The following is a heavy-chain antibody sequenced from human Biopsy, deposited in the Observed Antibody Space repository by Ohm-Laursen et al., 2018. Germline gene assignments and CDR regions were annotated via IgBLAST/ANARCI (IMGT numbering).Heavy chain of an antibody. Sequence: SETLSLTCTVSGDSISTSTTYYWAWLRQPPGKGLEWIGSIYNSATTFYNPSLKSRVAISVDTSTNQFSLKVSSVTAADTALYYCARHPTGFWFDPWGHGTLVTVSS. J-gene: IGHJ5*02. CDR1: GDSISTSTTYY. CDR3: ARHPTGFWFDP. V-gene: IGHV4-39*01. CDR2: IYNSATT.